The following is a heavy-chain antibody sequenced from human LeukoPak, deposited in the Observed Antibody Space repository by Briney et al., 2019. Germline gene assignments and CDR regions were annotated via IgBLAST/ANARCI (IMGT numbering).Heavy chain of an antibody. V-gene: IGHV3-33*01. CDR2: IWYDGNNK. J-gene: IGHJ3*02. Sequence: GRSLRLFCAASGFTFRSYGMHWVRQAPGKGLEWVAVIWYDGNNKYYTDSVKGRFIISRDNSKNTLYLQMNSLRAEDTAVYYCARAKDNSGRDAFDMWGQGTMVTVSS. CDR3: ARAKDNSGRDAFDM. CDR1: GFTFRSYG. D-gene: IGHD3-22*01.